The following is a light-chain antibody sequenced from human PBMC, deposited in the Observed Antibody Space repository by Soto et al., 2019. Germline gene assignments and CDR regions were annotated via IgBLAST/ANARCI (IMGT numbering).Light chain of an antibody. CDR1: QSVSSS. V-gene: IGKV3-11*01. CDR2: DAS. J-gene: IGKJ4*01. CDR3: QQRSSWPLT. Sequence: EIVLTQSPATLSLSPGETATLSCRASQSVSSSLAWYQQKPGQTPRLLIYDASNRATGIPARFSGSGSGTDFTRTVSSLEPEDLAVYYCQQRSSWPLTFGGGTKVEIK.